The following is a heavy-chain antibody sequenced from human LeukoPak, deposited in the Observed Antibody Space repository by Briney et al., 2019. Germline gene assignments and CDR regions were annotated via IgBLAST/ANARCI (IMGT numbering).Heavy chain of an antibody. V-gene: IGHV4-34*01. D-gene: IGHD3-10*01. CDR3: ARDQFGSGINWFDP. Sequence: SETLSLTCVVYGGSFSGYYWSWLRQPPGKGLEWFGEINHSGSTNYNPSLKSRVTMSVDMSKNQFSLKLSSVTAADTAVYYCARDQFGSGINWFDPWGQGTLVTVSS. CDR2: INHSGST. J-gene: IGHJ5*02. CDR1: GGSFSGYY.